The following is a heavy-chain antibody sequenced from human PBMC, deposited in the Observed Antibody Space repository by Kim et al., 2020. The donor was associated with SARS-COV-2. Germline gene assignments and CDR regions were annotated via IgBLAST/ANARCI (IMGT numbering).Heavy chain of an antibody. D-gene: IGHD3-10*01. CDR3: ARDREWSYYGSGSYYGWFDP. Sequence: GGSLRLSCAASGFTFSSYAMHWVRQAPGKGLEWVAVISYDGSNKYYADSVKGRFTISRDNSKNTLYLQMNSLRAEDTAVYYCARDREWSYYGSGSYYGWFDPWGQGTLVTVSS. CDR2: ISYDGSNK. CDR1: GFTFSSYA. J-gene: IGHJ5*02. V-gene: IGHV3-30-3*01.